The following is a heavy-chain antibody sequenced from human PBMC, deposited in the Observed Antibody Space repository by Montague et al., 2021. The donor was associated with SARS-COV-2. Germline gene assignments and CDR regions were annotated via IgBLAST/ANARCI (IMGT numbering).Heavy chain of an antibody. CDR1: GGSISSGGYY. CDR2: IYYSGST. CDR3: ARDKVYGSGRGPREGRYYYYYYGMDV. V-gene: IGHV4-31*03. D-gene: IGHD3-10*01. J-gene: IGHJ6*02. Sequence: TLSLTCTVSGGSISSGGYYWSWIRQHPGKGLEWIGYIYYSGSTYYNPSLKSRVTISVDTSKNQFSLKPSSVTAADTAVYYCARDKVYGSGRGPREGRYYYYYYGMDVWGQGTTVTVSS.